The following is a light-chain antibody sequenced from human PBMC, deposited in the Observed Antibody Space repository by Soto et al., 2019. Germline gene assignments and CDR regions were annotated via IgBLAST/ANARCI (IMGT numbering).Light chain of an antibody. CDR1: QSIGST. CDR3: QHYKTWPLS. CDR2: DAS. J-gene: IGKJ4*01. Sequence: EAVLTQSPATLPVSPGERATLSCRASQSIGSTLAWYQQKPGQTPRLLIYDASTRATGIPARFSGIGSGTEFTLIISSLQSEDFAVYYCQHYKTWPLSFGGGTKVDIK. V-gene: IGKV3-15*01.